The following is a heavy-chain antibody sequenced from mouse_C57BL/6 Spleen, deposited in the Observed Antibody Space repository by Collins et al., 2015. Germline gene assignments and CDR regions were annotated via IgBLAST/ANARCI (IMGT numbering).Heavy chain of an antibody. CDR2: IWSGGST. D-gene: IGHD2-3*01. CDR3: ARNDGYYWYFDV. Sequence: GVHWVRQSPGKGLEWLGVIWSGGSTDYNAAFISRLSISKDNSKSQVFFKMNSLQANDTAIYYCARNDGYYWYFDVWGAGTTVTVSS. J-gene: IGHJ1*01. CDR1: G. V-gene: IGHV2-2*02.